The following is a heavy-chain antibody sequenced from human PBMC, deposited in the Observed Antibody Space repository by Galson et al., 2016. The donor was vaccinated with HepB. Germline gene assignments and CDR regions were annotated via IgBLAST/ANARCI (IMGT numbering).Heavy chain of an antibody. J-gene: IGHJ4*02. V-gene: IGHV1-69*13. Sequence: SVKVSCKASGDTFSSYAISWVRQAPGQGLEWMGGIIPIFGTANYEQKFQGRVTITADESTSTAYLDLSSLRSEDTAVYYCARSPGYSYGYSDYWGLGTLVTVSS. CDR1: GDTFSSYA. D-gene: IGHD5-18*01. CDR2: IIPIFGTA. CDR3: ARSPGYSYGYSDY.